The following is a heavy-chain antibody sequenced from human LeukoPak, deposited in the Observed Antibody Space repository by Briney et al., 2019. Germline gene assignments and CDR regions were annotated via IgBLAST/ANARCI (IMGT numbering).Heavy chain of an antibody. D-gene: IGHD6-19*01. Sequence: SETLSLTCTVAGGSISSYYWSWIRQPPGKGLEWIGYIYYSGSTNYNPSLKSRVTISVDTSKNQFSLKLSSVTAADTAVYYCARSDQWLVPFDYWGQGTLVTVSS. CDR2: IYYSGST. J-gene: IGHJ4*02. CDR3: ARSDQWLVPFDY. CDR1: GGSISSYY. V-gene: IGHV4-59*01.